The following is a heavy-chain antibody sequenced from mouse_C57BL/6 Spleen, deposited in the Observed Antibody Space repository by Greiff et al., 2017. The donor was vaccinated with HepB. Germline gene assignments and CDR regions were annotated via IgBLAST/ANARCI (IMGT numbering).Heavy chain of an antibody. CDR1: GFSFTSYG. J-gene: IGHJ4*01. D-gene: IGHD2-5*01. CDR2: IWRGGST. Sequence: VQLQQSGPGLVQPSQSLSITCTVSGFSFTSYGVHWVRQSPGKGLEWLGVIWRGGSTDYNAAFMSRLSITKDNSKSQVFFKMNSLQADDTAIYYCAKESKPLYYAMDYWGQGTSVTVSS. CDR3: AKESKPLYYAMDY. V-gene: IGHV2-5*01.